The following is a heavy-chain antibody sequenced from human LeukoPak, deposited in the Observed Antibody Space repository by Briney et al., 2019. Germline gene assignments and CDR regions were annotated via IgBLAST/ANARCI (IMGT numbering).Heavy chain of an antibody. CDR2: ITGGGIGT. CDR1: GLTFRNYA. J-gene: IGHJ3*01. V-gene: IGHV3-23*01. Sequence: GGSLRLSCAASGLTFRNYAMTWVRQAPGKGLEWVSSITGGGIGTSYADSVKGRFTVYRDNSKNTMYLQMNSLRAGDTAVYYCAKDPNGDYVGAFDSWGQGTSVTVSS. D-gene: IGHD4-17*01. CDR3: AKDPNGDYVGAFDS.